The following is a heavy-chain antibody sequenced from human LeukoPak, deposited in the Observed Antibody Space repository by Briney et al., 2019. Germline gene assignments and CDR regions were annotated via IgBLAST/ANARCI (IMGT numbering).Heavy chain of an antibody. CDR3: VRANSLMVRGVITYFDS. J-gene: IGHJ4*02. V-gene: IGHV3-48*02. Sequence: QPGRSLRLSCAASGFTFSGYAMHWVRQAPGKGLEFVAYISSSGATIYYADSLKGRFTISRDNAKNSLYLQMNSLRDEDTAVYFCVRANSLMVRGVITYFDSWGQGTLVTVSS. D-gene: IGHD3-10*01. CDR2: ISSSGATI. CDR1: GFTFSGYA.